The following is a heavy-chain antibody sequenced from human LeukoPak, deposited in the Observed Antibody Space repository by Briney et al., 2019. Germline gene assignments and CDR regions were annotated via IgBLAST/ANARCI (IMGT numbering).Heavy chain of an antibody. CDR1: GFTFSSYE. CDR2: ISGSGGST. V-gene: IGHV3-23*01. Sequence: GGSLRLSCAASGFTFSSYEMSWVRQAPGKGLEWVSDISGSGGSTYYADSVKGRFTISRDNSKNTLYLQMNSLRAEDTAVYYCAKNPYCSSTSCYWEDVWGKGTTVTVSS. D-gene: IGHD2-2*01. J-gene: IGHJ6*04. CDR3: AKNPYCSSTSCYWEDV.